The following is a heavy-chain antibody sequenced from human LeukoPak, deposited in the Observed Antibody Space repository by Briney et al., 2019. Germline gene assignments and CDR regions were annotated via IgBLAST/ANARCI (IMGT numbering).Heavy chain of an antibody. CDR2: IIPILGIA. J-gene: IGHJ4*02. D-gene: IGHD1-20*01. Sequence: RASVKVSCKASGGTFSSCTISWVRQAPGQGLEWMGRIIPILGIANYAQKFQGRVTITADKSTSTAYMELSSLRSEDTAVYYCVRLADNWNDDFDYWGQGTLVTVSS. CDR3: VRLADNWNDDFDY. CDR1: GGTFSSCT. V-gene: IGHV1-69*02.